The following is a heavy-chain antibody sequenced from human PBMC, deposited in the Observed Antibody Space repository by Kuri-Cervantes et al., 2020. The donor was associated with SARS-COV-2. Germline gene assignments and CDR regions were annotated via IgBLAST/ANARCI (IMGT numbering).Heavy chain of an antibody. CDR3: ARAQYSSGWPAGEYFQH. J-gene: IGHJ1*01. V-gene: IGHV1-18*01. Sequence: ASVKVSCKVSGYTLTELSMHWVRQAPGQGLEWMGWISAYNGNTNYAQKLQGRVTMTTDTSTSTAYMELRSLRSDDTAVYYCARAQYSSGWPAGEYFQHWGQGTLVTVSS. CDR1: GYTLTELS. D-gene: IGHD6-19*01. CDR2: ISAYNGNT.